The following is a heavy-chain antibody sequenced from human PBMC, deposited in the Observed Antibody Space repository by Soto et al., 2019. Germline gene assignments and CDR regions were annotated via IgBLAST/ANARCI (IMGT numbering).Heavy chain of an antibody. Sequence: PGGSLRLSCAASGFTFSSYGMHWVRQAPGKGLEWVAVISYDGSNKSYADSVKGRFTISRDNSKNTLYLQMNSLRAEDTAVYYCAKDLPFSLYYGSHFDYWGQGTLVTVSS. CDR1: GFTFSSYG. J-gene: IGHJ4*02. CDR3: AKDLPFSLYYGSHFDY. D-gene: IGHD3-10*01. V-gene: IGHV3-30*18. CDR2: ISYDGSNK.